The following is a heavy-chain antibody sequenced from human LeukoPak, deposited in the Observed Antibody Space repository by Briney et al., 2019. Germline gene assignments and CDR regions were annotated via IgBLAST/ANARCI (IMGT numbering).Heavy chain of an antibody. D-gene: IGHD4-17*01. J-gene: IGHJ5*02. CDR2: ISGSGGST. CDR1: GFTFSSYG. Sequence: PGGSLRLSCAASGFTFSSYGMSWVRQAPGKGLEWVSAISGSGGSTYYADSVKGRFTISRDNSKNALYLQMNSLRAEDTAVYYCARRDYGDYALRFGYNWFDPWGQGTLVTVSS. CDR3: ARRDYGDYALRFGYNWFDP. V-gene: IGHV3-23*01.